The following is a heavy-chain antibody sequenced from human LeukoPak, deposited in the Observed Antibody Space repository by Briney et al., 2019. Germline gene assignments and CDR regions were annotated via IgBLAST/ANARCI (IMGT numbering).Heavy chain of an antibody. D-gene: IGHD3-22*01. J-gene: IGHJ4*02. CDR2: ISGSSSTI. V-gene: IGHV3-48*01. Sequence: PGGSLRLSCAASGFTFSSYSMNWVRQAPGKGLEWGSYISGSSSTIYYADSVKGRFTISRDNGKNTLYLQTNSLRAEDTAVYYCARGSTYYDSSGQVPFDYWGQGTLVTVSS. CDR3: ARGSTYYDSSGQVPFDY. CDR1: GFTFSSYS.